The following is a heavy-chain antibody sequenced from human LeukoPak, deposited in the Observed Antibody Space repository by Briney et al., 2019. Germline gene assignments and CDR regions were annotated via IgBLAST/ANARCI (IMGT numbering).Heavy chain of an antibody. J-gene: IGHJ6*02. CDR2: ISYDVNIK. CDR1: GFDFHNYV. D-gene: IGHD5-12*01. CDR3: AKEGPGDIVASPLEGKDV. V-gene: IGHV3-30-3*01. Sequence: GGSLRLSCAASGFDFHNYVIHWVRQAPGKGLEWVAVISYDVNIKYHADSVKGRFTISRDSSSKTVYLQMNSLRTEDTAVYYCAKEGPGDIVASPLEGKDVWGQGTTVTVSS.